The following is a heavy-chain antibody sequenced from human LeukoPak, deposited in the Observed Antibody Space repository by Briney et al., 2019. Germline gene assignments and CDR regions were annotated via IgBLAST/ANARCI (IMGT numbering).Heavy chain of an antibody. V-gene: IGHV4-59*01. CDR1: GGSISSYY. Sequence: KPSVTVSLTGTVSGGSISSYYWGWIPQPQGKGLKWIEYIYYSGSTNYNPSLKSRVTISVDTSKNQFSLKLSSVTAADTAVYYCASVGYYYYYMDVWGKGTTVTVSS. CDR2: IYYSGST. J-gene: IGHJ6*03. CDR3: ASVGYYYYYMDV.